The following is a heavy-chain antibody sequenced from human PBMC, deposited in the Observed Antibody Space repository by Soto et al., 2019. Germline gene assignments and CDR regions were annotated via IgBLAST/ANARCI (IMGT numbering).Heavy chain of an antibody. J-gene: IGHJ4*02. Sequence: EGQLVESGGGLVKPGGSLRLSCAASGFTFSNAWMNWVRQAPGKGLEWVGRIKSKTDGGTTDYAAPVKGRFTISRDDSKNTLYLQMNSLKTEDTAVYYCTTASMVNYDILTGYYNVGYFDYWGQGTLVTVSS. CDR2: IKSKTDGGTT. V-gene: IGHV3-15*07. CDR3: TTASMVNYDILTGYYNVGYFDY. CDR1: GFTFSNAW. D-gene: IGHD3-9*01.